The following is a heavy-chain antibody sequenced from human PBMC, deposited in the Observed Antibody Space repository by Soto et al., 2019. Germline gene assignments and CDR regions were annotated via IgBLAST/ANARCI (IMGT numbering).Heavy chain of an antibody. J-gene: IGHJ6*02. Sequence: GESLKISCKGSGYTFTNYWIGWVRQMPGKGPEWMGIIYPGDSDTKYNPSFQGQVTISADKSITTTYLQWSSLKASDTTIYYCAASIFYYGMDVWGQGTTVTVSS. CDR2: IYPGDSDT. CDR3: AASIFYYGMDV. V-gene: IGHV5-51*01. CDR1: GYTFTNYW.